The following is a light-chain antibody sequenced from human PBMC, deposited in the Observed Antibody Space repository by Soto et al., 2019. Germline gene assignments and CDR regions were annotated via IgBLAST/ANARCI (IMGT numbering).Light chain of an antibody. CDR3: QQYGSSPLT. V-gene: IGKV3-20*01. Sequence: EIVLTQSPGTLSLSPGERATLSCRASQSVSSNYLAWYQQKPGQAPRRLIYGASSMATGIPDRLSGSGYGTEFTIAIRRLEPEDFAVYHCQQYGSSPLTFGGGTKVEIK. CDR1: QSVSSNY. CDR2: GAS. J-gene: IGKJ4*01.